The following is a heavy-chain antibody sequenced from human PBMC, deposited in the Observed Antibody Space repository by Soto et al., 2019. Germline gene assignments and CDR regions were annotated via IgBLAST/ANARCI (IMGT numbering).Heavy chain of an antibody. CDR2: IHYSGST. J-gene: IGHJ5*02. Sequence: QLQLQESGPGVVKALDTLSLTCAVSGGSISISTHYWGWIRQPPGKGLEWIGIIHYSGSTYYNPSLKSRVNIAIDTSNNQFSLRLTSVTAADRAVYYCARRGTSVDSYDPWGQGTLVTVSS. V-gene: IGHV4-39*01. D-gene: IGHD1-1*01. CDR3: ARRGTSVDSYDP. CDR1: GGSISISTHY.